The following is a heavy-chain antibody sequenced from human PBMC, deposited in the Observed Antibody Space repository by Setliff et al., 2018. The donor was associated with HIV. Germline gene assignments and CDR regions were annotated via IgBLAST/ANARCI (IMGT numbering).Heavy chain of an antibody. Sequence: ASVKVSCKASGYTFTGYHIHWVRQAPGQGLEWLGRINPNSGGTKYAQKFQGGVTMTRDTSISTAYMQLSSLSSDDTVVYYCARGGYSGYDTGDAFDIWGQGTMVTVSS. D-gene: IGHD5-12*01. CDR3: ARGGYSGYDTGDAFDI. CDR2: INPNSGGT. V-gene: IGHV1-2*05. J-gene: IGHJ3*02. CDR1: GYTFTGYH.